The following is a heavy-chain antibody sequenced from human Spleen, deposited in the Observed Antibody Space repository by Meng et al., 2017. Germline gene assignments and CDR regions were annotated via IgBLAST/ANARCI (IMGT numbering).Heavy chain of an antibody. J-gene: IGHJ4*02. Sequence: EGQLVESGGGLVQPGGSLSLSCTVSGFTFSAFPMSWVRQAPGRGLQWVSSIRADYDTFYADSVRGRFTISRDNSQSTLYLQMNSLRAEDTALYYCAKDLVYPHSGYGMWGQGTLVTVSS. CDR2: IRADYDT. CDR1: GFTFSAFP. D-gene: IGHD6-13*01. CDR3: AKDLVYPHSGYGM. V-gene: IGHV3-23*04.